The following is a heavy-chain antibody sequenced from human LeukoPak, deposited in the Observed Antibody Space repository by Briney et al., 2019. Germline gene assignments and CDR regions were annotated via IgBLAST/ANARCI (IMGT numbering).Heavy chain of an antibody. CDR1: GGSISSSSYY. CDR2: IYTSGST. J-gene: IGHJ3*02. D-gene: IGHD4-17*01. CDR3: ARDATASDYGDAFDI. Sequence: SETLSLTCTASGGSISSSSYYWGWIRQPAGKGLEWIGRIYTSGSTNYNPSLKSRVTISVDTSKNQFSLKLSSVTAADTAVYYCARDATASDYGDAFDIWGQGTMVTVSS. V-gene: IGHV4-61*02.